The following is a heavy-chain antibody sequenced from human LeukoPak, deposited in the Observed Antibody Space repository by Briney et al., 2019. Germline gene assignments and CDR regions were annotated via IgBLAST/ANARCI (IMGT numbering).Heavy chain of an antibody. CDR2: IYYSGST. D-gene: IGHD2-15*01. CDR3: ARHVLLYCSGGSCSSGTFDY. J-gene: IGHJ4*02. Sequence: SETLSLTCTVSGGSISSSSYYWGWIRQPPGKGLEWIASIYYSGSTYYNPSLKSRVTMSVDTSKNQFSLKLTSVTAADTAVYYCARHVLLYCSGGSCSSGTFDYWGQGTLVTVSS. CDR1: GGSISSSSYY. V-gene: IGHV4-39*01.